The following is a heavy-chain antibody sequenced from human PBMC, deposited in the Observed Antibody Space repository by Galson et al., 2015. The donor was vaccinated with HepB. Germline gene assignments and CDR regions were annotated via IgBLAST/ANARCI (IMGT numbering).Heavy chain of an antibody. CDR3: ARSAHCGGDCYSRPLDY. D-gene: IGHD2-21*02. CDR1: GFTFSSYA. J-gene: IGHJ4*02. Sequence: LRLSCAASGFTFSSYAMHWVRQAPGKGLEWVAVISYDGSNKYYADSVKGRFTISRDNSKNTLYLQMNSLRAEDTAVYYCARSAHCGGDCYSRPLDYWGQGTLVTVSS. V-gene: IGHV3-30-3*01. CDR2: ISYDGSNK.